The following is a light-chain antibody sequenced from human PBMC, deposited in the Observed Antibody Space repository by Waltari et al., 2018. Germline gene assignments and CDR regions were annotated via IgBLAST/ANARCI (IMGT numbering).Light chain of an antibody. CDR3: MQATHWPYT. CDR1: KSLVFSAGNIY. V-gene: IGKV2-30*01. CDR2: KVS. J-gene: IGKJ2*01. Sequence: DAVMTQSPLSLPVTLGQPASISCRSSKSLVFSAGNIYLNWFQQRPGQSPRRLIYKVSNRDSGVPYRFSGSGSGTDFTLKISRVEAEDVGGVYYCMQATHWPYTFGQGTKLEIK.